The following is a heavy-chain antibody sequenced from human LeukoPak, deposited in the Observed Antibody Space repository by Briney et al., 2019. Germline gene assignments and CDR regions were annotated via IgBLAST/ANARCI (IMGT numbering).Heavy chain of an antibody. CDR2: IYHSGST. CDR3: ARFPMSGAAAGTVGFGY. V-gene: IGHV4-38-2*02. Sequence: SETLSLTCTVSGYSISSGYYWGWIRQPPGKGLEWIASIYHSGSTYYNPSLKSRVTISVDTSKNQFSPKLSSVTAADTAVYYCARFPMSGAAAGTVGFGYWGQGTLVTVSS. CDR1: GYSISSGYY. J-gene: IGHJ4*02. D-gene: IGHD6-13*01.